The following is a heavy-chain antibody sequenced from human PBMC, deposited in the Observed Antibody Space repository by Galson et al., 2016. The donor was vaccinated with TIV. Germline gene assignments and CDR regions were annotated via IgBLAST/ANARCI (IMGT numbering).Heavy chain of an antibody. CDR1: GFNFDDSA. CDR2: INWNGRKT. J-gene: IGHJ4*02. CDR3: TRNPAEMRKESDYYDY. V-gene: IGHV3-20*04. D-gene: IGHD5-24*01. Sequence: SLRLSCATSGFNFDDSAFTWVRQVPGKGLEWGCDINWNGRKTRYRDSVTGRFTVSRDNGKKTLYLQLSSLRTEDTGLYYCTRNPAEMRKESDYYDYWGQGTLVTVSS.